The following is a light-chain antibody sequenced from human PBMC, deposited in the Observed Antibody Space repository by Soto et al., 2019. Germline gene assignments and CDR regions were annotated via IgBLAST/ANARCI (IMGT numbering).Light chain of an antibody. Sequence: SYELTQPPSVSVAPGQTATITCVETNIGRQSVHWYQQRPGQAPVLVVYDDTDRPSGIPERFSGSKSGNTATLTFSRVEGGDEADYYCQVWDGSSDHWVFGGGTKLTVL. CDR1: NIGRQS. CDR3: QVWDGSSDHWV. J-gene: IGLJ3*02. CDR2: DDT. V-gene: IGLV3-21*02.